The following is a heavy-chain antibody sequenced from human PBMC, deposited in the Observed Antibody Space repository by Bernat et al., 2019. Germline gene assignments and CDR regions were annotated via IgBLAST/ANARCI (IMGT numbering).Heavy chain of an antibody. CDR1: GGTFSSYA. D-gene: IGHD3-10*01. J-gene: IGHJ2*01. CDR2: FIPIFGTA. CDR3: ARELRGARDYRVRYFDL. V-gene: IGHV1-69*01. Sequence: QVQLVQSGAEVKKPGSSVKVSCKASGGTFSSYAISWVRQAPGQGLEWMGGFIPIFGTANYAQKFQGRVTITADESTSTAYMELSSLRSEDTAVYYCARELRGARDYRVRYFDLWGRGTLVTVSS.